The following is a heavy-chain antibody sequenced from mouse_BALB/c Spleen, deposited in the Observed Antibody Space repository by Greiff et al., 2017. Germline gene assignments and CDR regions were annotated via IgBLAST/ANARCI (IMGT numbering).Heavy chain of an antibody. Sequence: EVQLQQSGTVLARPGASVKMSCKASGYTFTSYWMHWVKQRPGQGLEWIGAIYPGNSDTSYNQKFKGKAKLTAVTSTSLADMELRSLTNKDSAVYYRTRDEGTLDYWGQGTTRTVSS. CDR3: TRDEGTLDY. J-gene: IGHJ2*01. CDR1: GYTFTSYW. CDR2: IYPGNSDT. D-gene: IGHD2-14*01. V-gene: IGHV1-5*01.